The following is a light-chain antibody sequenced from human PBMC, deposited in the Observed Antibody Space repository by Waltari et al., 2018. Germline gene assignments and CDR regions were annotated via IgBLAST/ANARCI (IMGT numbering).Light chain of an antibody. CDR2: IDN. Sequence: SYDLTQPPSLSVSPGQTARMTCGGDNIKTEGVNWYQQKPPQAPVLVISIDNERPSGIPKRFTGAKSGNPATLTISGVEAGDEADYYCQVWDITTDHWLFGGGTRLTVL. CDR3: QVWDITTDHWL. V-gene: IGLV3-21*01. J-gene: IGLJ3*02. CDR1: NIKTEG.